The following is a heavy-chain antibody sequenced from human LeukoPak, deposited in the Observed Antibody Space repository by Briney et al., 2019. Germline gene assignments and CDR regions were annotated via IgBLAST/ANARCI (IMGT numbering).Heavy chain of an antibody. J-gene: IGHJ3*02. Sequence: SETLSLTCTVSGGSIRSYYWSWIRQPPGKGLEWIGYIYYSGSTNYNPSLKSRVTISVDTSKNQFSLKLSSVTAADTAVYYCARAYCSGGSCPSVGWYYYDSSGYYDAFDIWGQGTMVTVSS. CDR1: GGSIRSYY. CDR2: IYYSGST. CDR3: ARAYCSGGSCPSVGWYYYDSSGYYDAFDI. V-gene: IGHV4-59*01. D-gene: IGHD3-22*01.